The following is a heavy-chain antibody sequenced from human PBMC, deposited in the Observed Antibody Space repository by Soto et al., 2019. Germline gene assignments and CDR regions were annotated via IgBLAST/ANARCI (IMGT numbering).Heavy chain of an antibody. D-gene: IGHD1-7*01. CDR1: GYTFTGYY. CDR2: INPNSGGT. V-gene: IGHV1-2*02. CDR3: ARALELRTYYFYGMDV. Sequence: GASVKVSCKASGYTFTGYYMHWVRRAPGQGLEWMGWINPNSGGTNYAQKFQGRVTMTRDTSISTAYMELSRLRSDDTAVYYCARALELRTYYFYGMDVWGQGTTVTVSS. J-gene: IGHJ6*02.